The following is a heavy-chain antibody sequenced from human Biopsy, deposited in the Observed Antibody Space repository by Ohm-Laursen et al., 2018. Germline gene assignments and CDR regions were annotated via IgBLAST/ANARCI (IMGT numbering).Heavy chain of an antibody. CDR2: IYNTGDT. J-gene: IGHJ5*02. Sequence: GTLSLTCTVSGGSITSYSWSWIRQPPGKGLEPIGYIYNTGDTTYNPSLQSRVTISLDTSNNQLSLRLRSVTAADTALYFCARHPTGFWFDPWGHGTLVTVSS. V-gene: IGHV4-59*08. CDR1: GGSITSYS. CDR3: ARHPTGFWFDP.